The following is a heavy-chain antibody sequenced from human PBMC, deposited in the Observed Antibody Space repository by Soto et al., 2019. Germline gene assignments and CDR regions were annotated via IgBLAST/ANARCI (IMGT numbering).Heavy chain of an antibody. Sequence: QVQLVQSGAEVKKPGSSVKVSCKASGGTFSSYAISWVRQAPGHGLEWMGGIIPIFGTANYAQKFQGRVRITADEATSTAYRERSSLRSEDTAVYYCARDRQQRTTVDAFDIWGQGTMVTVSS. CDR1: GGTFSSYA. D-gene: IGHD6-13*01. V-gene: IGHV1-69*01. CDR3: ARDRQQRTTVDAFDI. CDR2: IIPIFGTA. J-gene: IGHJ3*02.